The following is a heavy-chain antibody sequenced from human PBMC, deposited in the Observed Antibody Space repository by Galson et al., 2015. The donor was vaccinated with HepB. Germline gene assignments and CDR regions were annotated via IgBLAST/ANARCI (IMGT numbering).Heavy chain of an antibody. CDR3: AKDPVAATPLFDY. Sequence: SLRLSCAASGFTFSSYAMSWVRQAPGKGLEWVSAISGSGGSTYYADSVKGRFTISRDNFKNTLYLQMNSLRAEDTAVYYCAKDPVAATPLFDYWGQGTLVTVSS. V-gene: IGHV3-23*01. J-gene: IGHJ4*02. D-gene: IGHD6-19*01. CDR2: ISGSGGST. CDR1: GFTFSSYA.